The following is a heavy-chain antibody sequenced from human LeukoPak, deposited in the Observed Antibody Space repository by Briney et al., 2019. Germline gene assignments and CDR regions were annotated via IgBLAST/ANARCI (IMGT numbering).Heavy chain of an antibody. CDR3: ARAEEYYYDSSGYSD. CDR2: IIPIFGTA. J-gene: IGHJ4*02. V-gene: IGHV1-69*13. Sequence: SVKVSCKASGGTFSSYAISWVRQAPGQGLEWMGGIIPIFGTASYAQKFQGRVTITADESTSTAYMELGSLRSEDTAVYYCARAEEYYYDSSGYSDWGQGTLVTVSS. D-gene: IGHD3-22*01. CDR1: GGTFSSYA.